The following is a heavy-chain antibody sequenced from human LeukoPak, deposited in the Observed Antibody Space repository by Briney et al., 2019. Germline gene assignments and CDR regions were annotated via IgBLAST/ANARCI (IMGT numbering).Heavy chain of an antibody. CDR1: SGSITSHF. J-gene: IGHJ2*01. CDR3: ARRARIAAAEDL. Sequence: SETLSLTCSVSSGSITSHFWSWIRQPAGKGLEWIGRISTTGSTNYNPSLKSRVTMSVDTSTNQLSLKLSSVTAADTAVYYCARRARIAAAEDLWRRGTLVTVSS. D-gene: IGHD6-13*01. CDR2: ISTTGST. V-gene: IGHV4-4*07.